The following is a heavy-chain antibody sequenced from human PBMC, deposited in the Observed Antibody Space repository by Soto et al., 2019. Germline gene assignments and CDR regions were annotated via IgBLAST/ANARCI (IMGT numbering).Heavy chain of an antibody. CDR2: IIPIFGTA. CDR1: GGTFSSYA. D-gene: IGHD6-13*01. CDR3: ARDPKRRATAAAGGDNWFDP. V-gene: IGHV1-69*06. J-gene: IGHJ5*02. Sequence: ASVKVSCKASGGTFSSYAISWVRQAPGQGLEWMGGIIPIFGTANYAQKFQGRVTITADKSTSTAYMELSSLRSEDTAVYYCARDPKRRATAAAGGDNWFDPWGQGTLVTVSS.